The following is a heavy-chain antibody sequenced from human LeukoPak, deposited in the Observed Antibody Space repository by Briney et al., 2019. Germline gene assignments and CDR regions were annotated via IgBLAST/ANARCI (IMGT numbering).Heavy chain of an antibody. J-gene: IGHJ4*02. Sequence: KSSETLSLTCTVSGGSISSSSYYWGWIRQPPGKGLEWIGSIYYSGSTYYNPSLKSRVTISVDTSKNQFSLKLSSVTAADTAVYYCARLTLDYSSQYYFDYWGQGTLVTVSS. D-gene: IGHD6-13*01. CDR3: ARLTLDYSSQYYFDY. V-gene: IGHV4-39*01. CDR2: IYYSGST. CDR1: GGSISSSSYY.